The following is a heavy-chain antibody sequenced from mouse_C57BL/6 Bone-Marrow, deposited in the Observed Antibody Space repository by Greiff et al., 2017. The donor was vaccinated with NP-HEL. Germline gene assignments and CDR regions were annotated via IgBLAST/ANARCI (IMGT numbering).Heavy chain of an antibody. CDR1: GYTFTSYW. Sequence: QVQLQQPGAELVMPGASVKLSCKASGYTFTSYWMHWVKQRPGQGLEWIGEIDPSDSHTNYNQKFKGKSTLTVDKSSSTAYMQLSSLTSEDSAVYYCARGEYYFDYWGQGTTLTVSS. V-gene: IGHV1-69*01. CDR3: ARGEYYFDY. J-gene: IGHJ2*01. CDR2: IDPSDSHT.